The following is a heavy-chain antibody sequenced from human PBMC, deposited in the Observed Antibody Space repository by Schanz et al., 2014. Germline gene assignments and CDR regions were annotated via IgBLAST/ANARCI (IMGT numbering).Heavy chain of an antibody. CDR2: ISYDGSHK. J-gene: IGHJ4*02. V-gene: IGHV3-30*04. D-gene: IGHD3-16*01. CDR3: ARDLAFGGVYDRHSDS. Sequence: QVQLVESGGGVVQPGRSLRLSCAASGFTFSNFAIHWVRQAPGKGLEWVAVISYDGSHKDYADSVKGRFTISRDNAKNSLYLQMNSLRDEDTAVYYCARDLAFGGVYDRHSDSWGQGTLVTVSS. CDR1: GFTFSNFA.